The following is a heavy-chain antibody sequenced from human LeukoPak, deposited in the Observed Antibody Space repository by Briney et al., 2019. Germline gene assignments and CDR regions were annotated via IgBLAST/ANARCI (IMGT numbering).Heavy chain of an antibody. Sequence: YADAVKGRFTISRDNSKATLYLQMDSLRAEDTAVYYCAKGSGSSCYSPCDYWGQGILVTVSS. V-gene: IGHV3-23*05. CDR3: AKGSGSSCYSPCDY. D-gene: IGHD2-15*01. J-gene: IGHJ4*02.